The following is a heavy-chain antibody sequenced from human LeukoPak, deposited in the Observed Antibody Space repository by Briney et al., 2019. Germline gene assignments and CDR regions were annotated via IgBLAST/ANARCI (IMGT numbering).Heavy chain of an antibody. D-gene: IGHD3-10*01. CDR1: GYPFIDYY. CDR2: IDPADGET. V-gene: IGHV1-69-2*01. CDR3: ARDHEERGPYLDL. Sequence: ASVKVSCKASGYPFIDYYIHWMQQAPGEGLEWMGRIDPADGETAYAESFQGRVTFTADTSTNTVYMELNSLTFADRAVYYCARDHEERGPYLDLWGQGTLVIVSS. J-gene: IGHJ4*02.